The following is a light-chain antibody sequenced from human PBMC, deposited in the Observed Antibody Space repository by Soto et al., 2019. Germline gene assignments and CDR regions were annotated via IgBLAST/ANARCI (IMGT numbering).Light chain of an antibody. CDR2: GAS. J-gene: IGKJ2*01. CDR3: QQSHSLPYS. CDR1: QSVDTY. V-gene: IGKV1-39*01. Sequence: DIQMTQSPSSLSASMGDRVTITCRASQSVDTYLHWYQQKPGKAPKVLIYGASNLRSGVPSRFSGSGAGTDFTLTISSLLPEDFASYYCQQSHSLPYSFGQGTKLEIK.